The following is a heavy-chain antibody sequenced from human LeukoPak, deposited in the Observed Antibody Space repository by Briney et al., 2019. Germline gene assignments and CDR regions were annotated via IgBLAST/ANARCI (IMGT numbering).Heavy chain of an antibody. CDR3: ARGIWFGYNWFDP. V-gene: IGHV3-7*03. D-gene: IGHD3-10*01. J-gene: IGHJ5*02. Sequence: GGSLRLSYAASGFTFSSYWMSWVRQAPGKGLEWVANIKQDGSEKYYVDSVKGRFTISRDNAKNSLYLQMNSLRAEDTAVYYCARGIWFGYNWFDPWGQGTLVTVSS. CDR2: IKQDGSEK. CDR1: GFTFSSYW.